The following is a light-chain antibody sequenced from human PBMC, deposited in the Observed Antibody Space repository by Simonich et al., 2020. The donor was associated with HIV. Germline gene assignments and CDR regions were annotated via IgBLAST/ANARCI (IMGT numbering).Light chain of an antibody. CDR1: SLDVGGYKH. Sequence: QSALTQPASVSGAPGQSITLSCTGTSLDVGGYKHGSWYQQHPGKAPKVMIYDVNKRPSGVSNRFSGSKSGNTASLTISGLQADDEAKDYCSSYTSSNTWVFGGGTKLTVL. CDR2: DVN. CDR3: SSYTSSNTWV. J-gene: IGLJ3*02. V-gene: IGLV2-14*01.